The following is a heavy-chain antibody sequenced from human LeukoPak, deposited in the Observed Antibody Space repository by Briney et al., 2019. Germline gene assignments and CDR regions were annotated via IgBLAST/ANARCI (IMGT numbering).Heavy chain of an antibody. D-gene: IGHD3-22*01. CDR1: GFTFDDYA. V-gene: IGHV3-43*02. CDR3: AKDDYDSSGYSPFDY. Sequence: GGSMRLSCAASGFTFDDYAMHWVRQAAGKVLEWVSLISGDGGSTYYADSVKGLFTISRDNSKNSLYLQMNSLRTEDTALYYCAKDDYDSSGYSPFDYWGQGTLVTVSS. J-gene: IGHJ4*02. CDR2: ISGDGGST.